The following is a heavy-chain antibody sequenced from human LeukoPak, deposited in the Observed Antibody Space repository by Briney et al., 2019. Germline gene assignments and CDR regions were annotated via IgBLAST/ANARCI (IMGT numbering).Heavy chain of an antibody. Sequence: HAGGSLRLSCAASGFTFSSYAMSWVRQAPGKGLEWVSSVSGSGGSTYYAGSVKGRFTISRDNSRNTLYLQMNSLGAEDTAVYYCARDGRLRALTYGMDVWGQGATVTVSS. J-gene: IGHJ6*02. V-gene: IGHV3-23*01. CDR1: GFTFSSYA. CDR3: ARDGRLRALTYGMDV. D-gene: IGHD4-17*01. CDR2: VSGSGGST.